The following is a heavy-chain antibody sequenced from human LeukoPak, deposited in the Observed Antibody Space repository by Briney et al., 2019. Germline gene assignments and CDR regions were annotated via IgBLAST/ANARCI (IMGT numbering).Heavy chain of an antibody. CDR1: GDSISSNKW. D-gene: IGHD2-15*01. CDR3: ARGLIGYCSGGSCYWFDP. Sequence: PSETLSLTCVVSGDSISSNKWWSWVRQPPGKGLEWIGEIYHSGSTNYNPSLKSRVTISVDKSTNQFSLKLSSVTAADTAVYYCARGLIGYCSGGSCYWFDPWGQGTLVTVSS. CDR2: IYHSGST. V-gene: IGHV4-4*02. J-gene: IGHJ5*02.